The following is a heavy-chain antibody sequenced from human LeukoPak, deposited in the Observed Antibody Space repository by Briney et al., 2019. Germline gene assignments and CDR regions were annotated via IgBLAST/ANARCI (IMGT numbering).Heavy chain of an antibody. CDR3: VRDFAYKRFDY. CDR2: MNVEGSEK. CDR1: GLSFNTSW. D-gene: IGHD1-14*01. V-gene: IGHV3-7*03. J-gene: IGHJ4*02. Sequence: GGSLRLSCVGSGLSFNTSWMNWVRQAPGKGLEWVASMNVEGSEKYYVDSMEGRFAISRDDAENTLYLDMSGLTAEDTAIYYCVRDFAYKRFDYWGQGTLVTVSS.